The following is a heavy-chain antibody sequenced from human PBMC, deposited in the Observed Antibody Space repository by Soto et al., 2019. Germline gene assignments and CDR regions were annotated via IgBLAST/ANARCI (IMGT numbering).Heavy chain of an antibody. J-gene: IGHJ4*02. Sequence: GGSLRLSCAASGFTFSSYAMSWVRQAPGKGLEWVSAISGSGGSTYYADSVKGRFTISRDNSKNTLYLQMNSLRAEDTAVYYCAKVPLGSYGYVSHYFDYWGQGTLVTVSS. CDR1: GFTFSSYA. CDR3: AKVPLGSYGYVSHYFDY. CDR2: ISGSGGST. V-gene: IGHV3-23*01. D-gene: IGHD5-18*01.